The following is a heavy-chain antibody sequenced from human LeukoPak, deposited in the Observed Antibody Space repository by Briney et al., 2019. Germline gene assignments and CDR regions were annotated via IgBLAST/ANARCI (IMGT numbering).Heavy chain of an antibody. CDR3: ARGGGLDV. V-gene: IGHV3-23*01. D-gene: IGHD3-16*01. CDR1: GFTFTSYS. CDR2: ISGGGGST. Sequence: GGSLRLSCAASGFTFTSYSMNWVRQAPGKGLEWVSTISGGGGSTYYADSVKGRFTISRDNAKNSLYLQMSNLRAEDTAVYFCARGGGLDVWGQGATVTVSS. J-gene: IGHJ6*02.